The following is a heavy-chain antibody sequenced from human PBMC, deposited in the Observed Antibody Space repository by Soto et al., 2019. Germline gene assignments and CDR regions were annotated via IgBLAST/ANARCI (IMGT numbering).Heavy chain of an antibody. CDR1: GYTFTSYA. J-gene: IGHJ4*02. CDR3: ARGDWWLFDY. CDR2: INAGNGNT. V-gene: IGHV1-3*05. D-gene: IGHD2-8*02. Sequence: QVQLVQSGAEEKKPGASVKVSCKASGYTFTSYAIHWVRQAPGQRLEWMVWINAGNGNTKYSQKFQGRVTITRDTSASTAYMELSSLKSEDTAVYYCARGDWWLFDYWGQGTLVTVSS.